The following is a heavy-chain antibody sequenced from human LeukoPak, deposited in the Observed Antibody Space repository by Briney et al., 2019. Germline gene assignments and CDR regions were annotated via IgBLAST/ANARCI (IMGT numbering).Heavy chain of an antibody. Sequence: GGSLRLSCAASGFTFRDYAMSWVRQAPGKGLEWGSTLGNDGDTYYADSVNGWCTIFRDNSRNTMYLQTLSLRAEDTALYYCEKHEGWVLGDYYFDYWGQGTLVTVSS. CDR2: LGNDGDT. CDR1: GFTFRDYA. CDR3: EKHEGWVLGDYYFDY. V-gene: IGHV3-23*01. D-gene: IGHD2-2*03. J-gene: IGHJ4*02.